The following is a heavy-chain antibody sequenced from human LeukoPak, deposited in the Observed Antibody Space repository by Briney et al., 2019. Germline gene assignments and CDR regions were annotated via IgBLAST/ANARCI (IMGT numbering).Heavy chain of an antibody. V-gene: IGHV3-72*01. Sequence: PGGSLRLSCAASGFTFSSYAMSWVRQAPGKGLEWVARTRDKAKGYTTVYAASVKDRFTISRDDSQNSLFLQINSLKTEDTAVHFCARGGSVTTYNYVYGLDVWGQGTTVTVSS. J-gene: IGHJ6*02. CDR3: ARGGSVTTYNYVYGLDV. CDR2: TRDKAKGYTT. D-gene: IGHD4-17*01. CDR1: GFTFSSYA.